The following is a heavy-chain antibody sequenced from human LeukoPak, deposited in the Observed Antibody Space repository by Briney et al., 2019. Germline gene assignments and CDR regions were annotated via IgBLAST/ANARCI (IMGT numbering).Heavy chain of an antibody. CDR2: IIPIFGTA. V-gene: IGHV1-69*13. CDR1: GGTFSSYA. J-gene: IGHJ5*02. CDR3: ARASQYCSSTSCYRFDP. Sequence: SVKVSCKASGGTFSSYATSWVRQAPGQGLEWMGGIIPIFGTANYAQKFQGRVTITADESTSTAYMELSSLRSEDTAVYYCARASQYCSSTSCYRFDPWGQGTLVTVSS. D-gene: IGHD2-2*01.